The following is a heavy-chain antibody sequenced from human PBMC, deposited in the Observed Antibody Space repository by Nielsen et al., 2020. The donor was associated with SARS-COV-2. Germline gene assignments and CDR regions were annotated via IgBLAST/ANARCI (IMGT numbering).Heavy chain of an antibody. CDR3: AKSTFKYSYGYEGGMDV. CDR1: GFTFSSYG. Sequence: GGSLRLSCAASGFTFSSYGMHWVRQAPGKGLEWVAVISYDGSNKYYADSVKGRFTISRDNSKNTLYLQMNSLRAEDTAVYYCAKSTFKYSYGYEGGMDVWGQGTTVTVSS. J-gene: IGHJ6*02. V-gene: IGHV3-30*18. CDR2: ISYDGSNK. D-gene: IGHD5-18*01.